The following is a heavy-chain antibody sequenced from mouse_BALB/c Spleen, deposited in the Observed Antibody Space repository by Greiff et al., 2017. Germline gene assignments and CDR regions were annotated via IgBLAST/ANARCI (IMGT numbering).Heavy chain of an antibody. CDR1: GYTFTSYY. CDR3: ARGGNYVAMDY. D-gene: IGHD2-1*01. V-gene: IGHV1S56*01. Sequence: QVQLQQSGPERVKPGASVRISCKASGYTFTSYYIHWVKQRPGQGLEWIGWIYPGNVNTKYNEKFKGKATLTADKSSSTAYMQLSSLTSEDSAVYFCARGGNYVAMDYWGQGTSVTVSS. CDR2: IYPGNVNT. J-gene: IGHJ4*01.